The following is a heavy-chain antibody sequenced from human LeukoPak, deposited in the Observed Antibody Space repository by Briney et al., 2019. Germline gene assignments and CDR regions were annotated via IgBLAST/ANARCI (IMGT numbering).Heavy chain of an antibody. CDR2: IKSKTDGGTT. Sequence: GGSLRLSCAASGFTFSNAWMSWVRQAPGKRLEWVGRIKSKTDGGTTDYAAPVKGRFTISRDDSKNTLYLQMNSLKTEVTAVYYCTTEGGFGEFLDSIDYWGQGTLVTVSS. D-gene: IGHD3-10*01. CDR1: GFTFSNAW. V-gene: IGHV3-15*01. CDR3: TTEGGFGEFLDSIDY. J-gene: IGHJ4*02.